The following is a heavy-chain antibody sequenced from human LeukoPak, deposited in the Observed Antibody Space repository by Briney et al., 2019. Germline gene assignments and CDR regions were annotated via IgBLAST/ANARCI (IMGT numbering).Heavy chain of an antibody. D-gene: IGHD1-14*01. J-gene: IGHJ4*02. CDR3: AKVDGTYFDY. CDR2: ISNGGTNT. CDR1: GFTFSNYG. Sequence: PGGSLRLSCAASGFTFSNYGMTWVRQAPGRGLEWVSGISNGGTNTYYTDSVKGRFTISRDNSRNTLYLQMNSLRADDTARYYCAKVDGTYFDYWGQGTLVTVSS. V-gene: IGHV3-23*01.